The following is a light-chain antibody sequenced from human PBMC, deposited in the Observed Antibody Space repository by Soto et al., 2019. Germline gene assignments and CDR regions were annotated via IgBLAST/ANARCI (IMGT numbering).Light chain of an antibody. CDR2: DAS. CDR3: QQRSDWPLT. Sequence: EIVLTQSPATLSLSPGERATLSCRASQSVSSYLAWYQQKPGQAPRLLIYDASNRATGIPARFSGSGSGTDFTRTISRLEPEDFAGYYCQQRSDWPLTFGGGTKVEIK. J-gene: IGKJ4*01. CDR1: QSVSSY. V-gene: IGKV3-11*01.